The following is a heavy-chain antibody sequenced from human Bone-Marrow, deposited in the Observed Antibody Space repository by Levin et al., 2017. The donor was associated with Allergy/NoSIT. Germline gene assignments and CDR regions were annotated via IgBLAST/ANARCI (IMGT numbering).Heavy chain of an antibody. D-gene: IGHD6-13*01. Sequence: LSLTCAASGFTFSDYYMSWIRQAPGKGLEWVSYISSSGSTIYYADSVKGRFTISRDNAKNSLYLQMNSLRAEDTAVYYCARDGAAAGTHTGNWGQGTLVTVSS. J-gene: IGHJ4*02. CDR1: GFTFSDYY. CDR3: ARDGAAAGTHTGN. V-gene: IGHV3-11*01. CDR2: ISSSGSTI.